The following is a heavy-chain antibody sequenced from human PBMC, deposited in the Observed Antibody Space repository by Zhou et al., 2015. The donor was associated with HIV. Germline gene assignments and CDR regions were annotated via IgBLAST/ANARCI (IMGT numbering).Heavy chain of an antibody. CDR2: ITPVLGTA. CDR1: GGTFSSHA. Sequence: QVQLVQSGAEVKKPGSSVKVSCKASGGTFSSHALSWVRQAPGQGLEWMGGITPVLGTANYAQKFQGRVSITADRSTSTAYMDLRSLKSEDTAVYYCARDRGAARPGWRYFDLWGRGTLVTVSS. V-gene: IGHV1-69*06. D-gene: IGHD6-6*01. CDR3: ARDRGAARPGWRYFDL. J-gene: IGHJ2*01.